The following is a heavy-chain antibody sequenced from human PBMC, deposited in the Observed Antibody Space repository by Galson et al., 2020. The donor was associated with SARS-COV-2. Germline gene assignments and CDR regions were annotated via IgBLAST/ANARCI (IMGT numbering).Heavy chain of an antibody. D-gene: IGHD3-10*01. CDR3: ARGNYYGSPYYYGMDV. CDR1: GGSFSGYY. J-gene: IGHJ6*02. Sequence: SQASETLSLTCAVYGGSFSGYYWSWIRQPPGKGLEWIGDINHSGSTNYNPSLKSRVTISVDTSKNQFSLKLSSVTAADTAVYYCARGNYYGSPYYYGMDVWGQGTTVTVSS. CDR2: INHSGST. V-gene: IGHV4-34*01.